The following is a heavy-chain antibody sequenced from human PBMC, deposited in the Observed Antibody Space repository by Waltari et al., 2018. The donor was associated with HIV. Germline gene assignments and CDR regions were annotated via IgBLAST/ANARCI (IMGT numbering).Heavy chain of an antibody. V-gene: IGHV3-11*01. D-gene: IGHD2-15*01. Sequence: QVRLVESGGALVSPGGSLRLSCSASGFGFSGYYMGWLRQAPGKGLEWIAYISDASDTTYYADSVRGRFTISRDNAKDSLFLQMNSLRAEDTAIYYCASFKLSFFDHWGQGTLVSVSS. CDR3: ASFKLSFFDH. CDR1: GFGFSGYY. J-gene: IGHJ4*02. CDR2: ISDASDTT.